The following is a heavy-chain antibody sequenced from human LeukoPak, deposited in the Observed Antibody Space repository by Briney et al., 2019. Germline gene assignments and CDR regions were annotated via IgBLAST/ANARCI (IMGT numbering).Heavy chain of an antibody. V-gene: IGHV3-64*01. Sequence: PGGSLRLSCAASGFTFSSYAMHWVRQAPGKGLEYVSAISSNGGSTYYANSVKGRFTISRDNSKNTLYLQMGSLRAEDMAVYYCAKMASDPLWGQGTLVTVSS. J-gene: IGHJ4*02. CDR3: AKMASDPL. CDR1: GFTFSSYA. D-gene: IGHD2-8*01. CDR2: ISSNGGST.